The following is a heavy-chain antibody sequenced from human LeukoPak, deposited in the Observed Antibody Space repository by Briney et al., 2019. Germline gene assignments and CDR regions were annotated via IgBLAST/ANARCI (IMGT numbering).Heavy chain of an antibody. CDR2: IYPGDSDT. Sequence: GESLKISCKGSGYSFTSYWIGWVRQMPGKGLEWMGIIYPGDSDTRYSLSFQGQVTISADKSISTAYLQWSSLKASDTAMYYCARRKAAAGTSRTVNWFDPWGQGTLVTVSS. V-gene: IGHV5-51*01. J-gene: IGHJ5*02. CDR3: ARRKAAAGTSRTVNWFDP. D-gene: IGHD6-13*01. CDR1: GYSFTSYW.